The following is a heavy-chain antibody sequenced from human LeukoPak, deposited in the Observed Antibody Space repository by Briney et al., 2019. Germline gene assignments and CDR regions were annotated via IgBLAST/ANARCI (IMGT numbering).Heavy chain of an antibody. V-gene: IGHV4-4*07. Sequence: SETLSLTCTVSGGSVSSYYWTWIRQSAGKGLEWIGRVYISGSPIYNPSLKSRVTTSVDTSKNQFSLKLSSVTAADTAVYHCARLSANWFDPWGQGTLVTVSS. CDR3: ARLSANWFDP. J-gene: IGHJ5*02. CDR2: VYISGSP. CDR1: GGSVSSYY.